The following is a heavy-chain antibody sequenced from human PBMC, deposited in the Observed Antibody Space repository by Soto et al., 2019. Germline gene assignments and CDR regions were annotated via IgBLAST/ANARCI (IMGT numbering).Heavy chain of an antibody. Sequence: SETLSLTCTVSGYSIASVFYWGLVRQSPGKGLEWIGSISYSAKTFYNPSLASRFSIAVDTSKNHFSLRLTSVTAADTALYYWTRGSGAPRVRLDAWGMGTMVTVAS. V-gene: IGHV4-38-2*02. J-gene: IGHJ5*02. D-gene: IGHD3-22*01. CDR1: GYSIASVFY. CDR3: TRGSGAPRVRLDA. CDR2: ISYSAKT.